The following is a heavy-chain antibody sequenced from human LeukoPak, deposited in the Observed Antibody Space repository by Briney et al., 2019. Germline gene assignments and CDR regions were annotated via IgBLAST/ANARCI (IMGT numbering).Heavy chain of an antibody. V-gene: IGHV4-59*12. CDR1: GGSISNYY. D-gene: IGHD5-18*01. Sequence: SETLSLTCTVSGGSISNYYWSWIRQPPGKGLEWIGYIYYSGSTNYNPSLKSRVTISVDTSKNQFSLKLSSVTAADTAVYYCARVTGGYMYGNFDYWGQGTLVTVSS. CDR3: ARVTGGYMYGNFDY. J-gene: IGHJ4*02. CDR2: IYYSGST.